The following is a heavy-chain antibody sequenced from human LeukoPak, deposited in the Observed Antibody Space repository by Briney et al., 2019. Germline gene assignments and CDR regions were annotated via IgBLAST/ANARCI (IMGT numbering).Heavy chain of an antibody. Sequence: GGSLRLSCAASGFTFSSYSMNWVRQAPGKGLEWVSSISSSSSYIYYADSVKGRFTISRDNAKNSLYLQMNSLRAEDTAVYYCARDLGLKNYYDSSGYYPAANYYYGMDVWGQGTTVTVSS. CDR2: ISSSSSYI. D-gene: IGHD3-22*01. CDR1: GFTFSSYS. V-gene: IGHV3-21*01. J-gene: IGHJ6*02. CDR3: ARDLGLKNYYDSSGYYPAANYYYGMDV.